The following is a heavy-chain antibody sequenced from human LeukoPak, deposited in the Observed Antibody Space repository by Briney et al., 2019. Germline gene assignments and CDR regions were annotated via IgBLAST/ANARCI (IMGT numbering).Heavy chain of an antibody. CDR2: ISYDGSNK. CDR1: GFTFSSYG. Sequence: GGSLRLPCAASGFTFSSYGMHWVRQAPGKGLEWVAVISYDGSNKYYADSVKGRFTISRDNSKNTLYLQMNSLRAEDTAVYYCAKVNSSSWYAPDTPFDYWGQGTLVTVSS. CDR3: AKVNSSSWYAPDTPFDY. D-gene: IGHD6-13*01. V-gene: IGHV3-30*18. J-gene: IGHJ4*02.